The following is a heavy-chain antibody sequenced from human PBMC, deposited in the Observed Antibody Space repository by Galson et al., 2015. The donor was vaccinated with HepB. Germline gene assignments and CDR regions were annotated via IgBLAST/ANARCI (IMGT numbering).Heavy chain of an antibody. D-gene: IGHD2-8*01. CDR3: ARDWGYCTNGVCTNGMDV. V-gene: IGHV3-11*06. CDR2: ISSSSSYT. CDR1: GFTFSDYY. Sequence: SLRLSCAASGFTFSDYYMSWIRQAPGKGLEWVSYISSSSSYTNYADSVKGRFTISRDNAKNSLYLQMNSLRAEDTAVYYCARDWGYCTNGVCTNGMDVWGQGTTVTVSS. J-gene: IGHJ6*02.